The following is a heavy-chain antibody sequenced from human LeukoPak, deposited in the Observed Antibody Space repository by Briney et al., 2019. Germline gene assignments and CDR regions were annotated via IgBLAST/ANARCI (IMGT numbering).Heavy chain of an antibody. CDR3: ARLLHYDFWSGWYDVRGFDY. D-gene: IGHD3-3*01. CDR2: ISAYNGNT. J-gene: IGHJ4*02. V-gene: IGHV1-18*01. Sequence: ASVKVSCKASGYTFTSYGISWVRQAPGQGLEWMGWISAYNGNTNYAQKLQGRVTMTTDTSTSTAYMELRSLRSDDTAVYYCARLLHYDFWSGWYDVRGFDYWGQGTLVTVSS. CDR1: GYTFTSYG.